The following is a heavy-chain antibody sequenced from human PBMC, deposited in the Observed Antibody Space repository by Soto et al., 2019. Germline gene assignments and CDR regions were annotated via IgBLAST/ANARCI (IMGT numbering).Heavy chain of an antibody. CDR1: GFTFRSYA. CDR2: ISYEGSKK. J-gene: IGHJ4*02. D-gene: IGHD3-3*01. V-gene: IGHV3-30-3*01. Sequence: QVQLVESGGGVVQPGRSLRLSCAASGFTFRSYAMHWVRQAPGKGLDWVAVISYEGSKKYYADSVKGRFTISRDNSKNTLYLQLNILRAEDTAVYYCAREIERLLGYWGQGTLVTVSS. CDR3: AREIERLLGY.